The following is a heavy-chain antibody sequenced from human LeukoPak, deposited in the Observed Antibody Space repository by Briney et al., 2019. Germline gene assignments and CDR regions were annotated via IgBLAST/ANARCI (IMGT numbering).Heavy chain of an antibody. V-gene: IGHV4-4*02. CDR1: GGSISSSNW. Sequence: SETLSLTCAASGGSISSSNWWSWVRQPPGKGLEWIGEIYHSGSTNYNPSLKSRVTMSVDTSKNQFSLKLSSVTAADTAVYYCARDLPQHDYGDYFDWFDPWGQGTLVTVSS. J-gene: IGHJ5*02. CDR3: ARDLPQHDYGDYFDWFDP. CDR2: IYHSGST. D-gene: IGHD4-17*01.